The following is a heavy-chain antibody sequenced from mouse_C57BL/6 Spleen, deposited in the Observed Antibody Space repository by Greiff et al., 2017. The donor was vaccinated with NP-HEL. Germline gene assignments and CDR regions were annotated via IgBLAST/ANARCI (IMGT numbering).Heavy chain of an antibody. J-gene: IGHJ1*03. D-gene: IGHD2-10*01. CDR3: ARGLPPTEYFDV. V-gene: IGHV1-82*01. CDR1: GYAFSSSW. CDR2: IYPGDGDT. Sequence: QVQLQQSGPELVKPGASVKISCKASGYAFSSSWMNWVKQRPGKGLEWIGRIYPGDGDTNYNGKFKGKATLTADKSSSTAYMQLSSLTSEDSAVYFCARGLPPTEYFDVWGTGTTVTVSS.